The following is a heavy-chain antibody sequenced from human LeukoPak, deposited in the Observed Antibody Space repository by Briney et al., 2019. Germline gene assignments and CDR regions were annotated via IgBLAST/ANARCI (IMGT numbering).Heavy chain of an antibody. V-gene: IGHV3-23*01. Sequence: AGGCLRLSCAASGFTFSSYAMSWVRQAPGKGLEWVSAISGSGGSTYYADSVKGRFTISRDNAKNSLYLQMNSLRAEDTAVYYCARKGRQQLVYYYYYMDVWGKGTTVTISS. CDR2: ISGSGGST. J-gene: IGHJ6*03. D-gene: IGHD6-13*01. CDR1: GFTFSSYA. CDR3: ARKGRQQLVYYYYYMDV.